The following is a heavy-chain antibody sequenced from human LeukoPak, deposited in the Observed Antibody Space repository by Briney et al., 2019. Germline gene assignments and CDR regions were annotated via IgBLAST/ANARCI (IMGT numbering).Heavy chain of an antibody. V-gene: IGHV1-8*01. CDR3: ARGLDCSSTSCYDWFDP. Sequence: GASVKVSFKASGYTFTSYDINWVRQATGQGLEWMGWMNPNSGNTGYAQKFQGRVTMTRNTSISTAYMELSSLRSEDTAVYYCARGLDCSSTSCYDWFDPWGQGTLVTVSS. D-gene: IGHD2-2*01. CDR2: MNPNSGNT. J-gene: IGHJ5*02. CDR1: GYTFTSYD.